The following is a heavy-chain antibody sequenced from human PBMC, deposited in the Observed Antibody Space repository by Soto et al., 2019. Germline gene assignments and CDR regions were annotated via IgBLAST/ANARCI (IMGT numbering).Heavy chain of an antibody. V-gene: IGHV1-69*01. Sequence: QVQLVQSGAEVKKPGSSVKVSCKASGGTFSSYAISWVRQAPGQGLEWLGGIIPIFGTANYAQKFQGRVTITADESTSTAYMELSSLRSEDTAVYYCASGANYDYVCGSYPGNRFDPWGQGTLVTVSS. CDR3: ASGANYDYVCGSYPGNRFDP. D-gene: IGHD3-16*02. CDR1: GGTFSSYA. J-gene: IGHJ5*02. CDR2: IIPIFGTA.